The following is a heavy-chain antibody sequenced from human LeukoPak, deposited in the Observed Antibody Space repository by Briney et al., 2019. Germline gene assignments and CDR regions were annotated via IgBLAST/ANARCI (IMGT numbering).Heavy chain of an antibody. CDR1: GFPFSVSA. J-gene: IGHJ4*02. CDR3: ARKNGLDY. CDR2: IRQDGNEK. V-gene: IGHV3-7*01. Sequence: GRSLRLSCAASGFPFSVSAMHWVRQAPGKGLEWVASIRQDGNEKKYVDSVKGRFTISIDNAKNSLYLQMNSLRAEDTAVYYCARKNGLDYWGQGTLVTVSS.